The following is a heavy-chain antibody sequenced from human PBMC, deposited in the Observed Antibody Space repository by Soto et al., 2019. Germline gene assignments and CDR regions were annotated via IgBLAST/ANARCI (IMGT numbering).Heavy chain of an antibody. CDR1: GFTFSSYA. D-gene: IGHD3-10*01. CDR3: AKDEYYYGSGSYYNPHY. CDR2: ISGSGGST. Sequence: GGSLRLSCAASGFTFSSYAMSWVRQAPGKGLEWVSAISGSGGSTYYADSVKGRFTISRDNSKNTPYLQMNSLRAEDTAVYYCAKDEYYYGSGSYYNPHYWGQGTLATVSS. V-gene: IGHV3-23*01. J-gene: IGHJ4*02.